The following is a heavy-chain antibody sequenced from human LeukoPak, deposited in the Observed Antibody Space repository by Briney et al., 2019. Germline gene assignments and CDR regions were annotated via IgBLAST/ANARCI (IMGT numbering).Heavy chain of an antibody. J-gene: IGHJ4*02. CDR1: GITFSSYA. CDR2: ISGRGTST. CDR3: AKALRLGELSYYFDY. D-gene: IGHD3-16*02. Sequence: GGSLRLSCAASGITFSSYAMSWVRQAPGKGLDWVSAISGRGTSTYYADSVKGRFTISRDNSENTLYLQMNSLRAEDTAVYYCAKALRLGELSYYFDYWGQGTLVTVSS. V-gene: IGHV3-23*01.